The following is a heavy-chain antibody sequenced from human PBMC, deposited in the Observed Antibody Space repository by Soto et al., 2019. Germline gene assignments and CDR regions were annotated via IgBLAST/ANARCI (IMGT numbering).Heavy chain of an antibody. J-gene: IGHJ3*02. CDR3: ATEYYYGSGSYWTNDAFDI. CDR2: IDPSDSYT. CDR1: GYSFTSYW. Sequence: PGESLKISCKGSGYSFTSYWISWVRQMPGKGLEWMGRIDPSDSYTNYSPYFQGHVTISADKSISTAYLQWSSLKASDTAMYYCATEYYYGSGSYWTNDAFDIWGQGTMVTVSS. D-gene: IGHD3-10*01. V-gene: IGHV5-10-1*01.